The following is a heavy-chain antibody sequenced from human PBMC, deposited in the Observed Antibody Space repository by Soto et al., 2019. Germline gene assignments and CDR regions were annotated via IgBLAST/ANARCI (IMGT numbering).Heavy chain of an antibody. CDR3: AKLPGSSGLFDY. Sequence: GGSLRLSCAASGFTFSSYGMHWVRQAPGKGLEWVAVISYDGSNKYYADSVKGRFTISRDNSKNTLYLQMNSLRAEDTAVYYCAKLPGSSGLFDYWGQGTLVTVSS. CDR1: GFTFSSYG. CDR2: ISYDGSNK. V-gene: IGHV3-30*18. D-gene: IGHD6-19*01. J-gene: IGHJ4*02.